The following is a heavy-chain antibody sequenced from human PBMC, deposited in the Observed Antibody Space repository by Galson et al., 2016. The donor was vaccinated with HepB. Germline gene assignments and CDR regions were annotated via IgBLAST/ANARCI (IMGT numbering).Heavy chain of an antibody. D-gene: IGHD6-13*01. Sequence: SVKVSCKASGGTFSSYAFSWVRQAPGQGLEWVGRSIPILGMAHYAQKFQGRVTITADNSTSTTRMELSSLTFEDTAVYYSARDAVAVAGTLHFYHYCMDVWGQGTTVTVSS. CDR2: SIPILGMA. CDR3: ARDAVAVAGTLHFYHYCMDV. CDR1: GGTFSSYA. J-gene: IGHJ6*02. V-gene: IGHV1-69*04.